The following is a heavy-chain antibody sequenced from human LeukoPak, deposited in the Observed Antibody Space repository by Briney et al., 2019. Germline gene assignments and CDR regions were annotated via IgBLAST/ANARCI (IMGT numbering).Heavy chain of an antibody. CDR3: ARGPRGYFGL. CDR1: GYNFTSNY. Sequence: ASVKLSCTASGYNFTSNYIHWVRHAHGQRLEWMGIINPSGGSTTYAQKFQGRVTMTRDTSTSTVYMELSSLTSEDTAVYYCARGPRGYFGLWGRGTLVTVSS. V-gene: IGHV1-46*01. CDR2: INPSGGST. J-gene: IGHJ2*01.